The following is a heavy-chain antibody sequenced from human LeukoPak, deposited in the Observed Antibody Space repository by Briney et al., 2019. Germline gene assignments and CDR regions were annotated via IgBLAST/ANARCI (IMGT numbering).Heavy chain of an antibody. V-gene: IGHV3-43*01. CDR1: GFTFDDYT. CDR2: ISWDGGST. CDR3: AKDTDDSSGYSYYIDY. D-gene: IGHD3-22*01. J-gene: IGHJ4*02. Sequence: GGSLRLSCAASGFTFDDYTMHWVRQAPGKGLEWVSLISWDGGSTYYADSVKGRFTISRDNSKNSLYLQMNSLRTEDTALYYCAKDTDDSSGYSYYIDYWGQGTLVTVSS.